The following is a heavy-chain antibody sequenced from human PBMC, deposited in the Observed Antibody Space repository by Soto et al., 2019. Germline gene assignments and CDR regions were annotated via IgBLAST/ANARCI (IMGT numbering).Heavy chain of an antibody. CDR1: GFTVSSKY. J-gene: IGHJ5*02. CDR2: IWSAGLT. V-gene: IGHV3-53*01. Sequence: LILSCAASGFTVSSKYMNWVRQAPGNGLEFVSIIWSAGLTYYADSVRGRFTISRDISKNILFLQMNNLRAEDSAIYYCARELPPDLWGQGTRVTVSS. CDR3: ARELPPDL. D-gene: IGHD2-15*01.